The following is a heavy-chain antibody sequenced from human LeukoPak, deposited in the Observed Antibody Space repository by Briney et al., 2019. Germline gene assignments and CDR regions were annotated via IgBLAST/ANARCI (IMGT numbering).Heavy chain of an antibody. CDR1: GFTFSTYA. J-gene: IGHJ4*02. CDR2: ISGSGVNT. CDR3: AKKWGAYFDY. V-gene: IGHV3-23*01. D-gene: IGHD3-16*01. Sequence: GGSLRLSCAASGFTFSTYAMSWVRQAPGKGLEWVSDISGSGVNTYYADSVKGRFTISRDNSKNTVYQEMNSLRAEDTAVYYCAKKWGAYFDYWGQGTLVTVSS.